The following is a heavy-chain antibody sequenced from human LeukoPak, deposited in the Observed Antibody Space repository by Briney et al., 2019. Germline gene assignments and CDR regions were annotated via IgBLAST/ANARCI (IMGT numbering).Heavy chain of an antibody. CDR3: ARSYYYDYRQIDY. V-gene: IGHV4-39*01. CDR1: GDSISTSSYY. CDR2: SSGST. J-gene: IGHJ4*02. Sequence: SETLSLTCTVSGDSISTSSYYWGWIRQPQGRGWSGLGVSSGSTYYNPSLKSRVTISVDTSKNQFSLNLYSVTAADTAAFYCARSYYYDYRQIDYWGQGTLVTVSS. D-gene: IGHD3-22*01.